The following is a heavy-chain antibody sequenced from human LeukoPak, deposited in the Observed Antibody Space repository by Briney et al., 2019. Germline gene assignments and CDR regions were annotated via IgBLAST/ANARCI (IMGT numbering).Heavy chain of an antibody. V-gene: IGHV1-2*02. CDR2: INPNSGGT. CDR3: ARVLITMIVVGYDY. CDR1: GYTFTGYY. J-gene: IGHJ4*02. Sequence: ASVKVSCKASGYTFTGYYMHWVRQAPGHRREWMGWINPNSGGTNYAQKFQGRVTMTRDTSISTAYMALSRLRSDDTAVYYCARVLITMIVVGYDYWGQGTLVSVSS. D-gene: IGHD3-22*01.